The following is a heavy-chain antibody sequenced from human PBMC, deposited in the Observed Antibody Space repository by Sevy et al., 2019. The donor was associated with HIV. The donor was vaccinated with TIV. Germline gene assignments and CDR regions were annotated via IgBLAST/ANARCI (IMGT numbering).Heavy chain of an antibody. D-gene: IGHD3-3*01. J-gene: IGHJ4*02. CDR1: GFTFSSYS. Sequence: GGSLRLSCAASGFTFSSYSMNWVRQAPGKGLEWVSYISSSSSTIYYADSVKGRFTISRDNAKNSLYLQMNSLRDEDTAVYYCARDNSYYDFWSGYFLYRGQGTLVTVSS. CDR2: ISSSSSTI. V-gene: IGHV3-48*02. CDR3: ARDNSYYDFWSGYFLY.